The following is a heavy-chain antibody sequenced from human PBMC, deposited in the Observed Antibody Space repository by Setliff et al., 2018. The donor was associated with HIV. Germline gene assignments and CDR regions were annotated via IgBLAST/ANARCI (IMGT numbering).Heavy chain of an antibody. V-gene: IGHV4-38-2*01. D-gene: IGHD3-22*01. CDR3: ARGSRYYYDSSGYYALDPYFDY. CDR2: ISHTGST. J-gene: IGHJ4*02. Sequence: SETLSLTCAVSGGSISSDYYWGWIRQPPGKGPEWIGSISHTGSTSYNTTLKSRLTISVDTSKRQFSLTLSSVTAADTAVFYCARGSRYYYDSSGYYALDPYFDYWGQGTLVTVSS. CDR1: GGSISSDYY.